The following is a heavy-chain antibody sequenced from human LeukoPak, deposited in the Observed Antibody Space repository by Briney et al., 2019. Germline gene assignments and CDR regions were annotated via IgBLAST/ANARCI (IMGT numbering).Heavy chain of an antibody. CDR3: ARAGGGSYYVNPDY. CDR1: GFTFSSYA. V-gene: IGHV3-30-3*01. J-gene: IGHJ4*02. Sequence: GGSLRLSCAASGFTFSSYAMHWVRQAPGKGLEWVAVISYDGSNKYYADSVKGRFTISRDNSKNTLYLQMNSLRTEDTAVYYSARAGGGSYYVNPDYWGQGTLVTVSS. D-gene: IGHD1-26*01. CDR2: ISYDGSNK.